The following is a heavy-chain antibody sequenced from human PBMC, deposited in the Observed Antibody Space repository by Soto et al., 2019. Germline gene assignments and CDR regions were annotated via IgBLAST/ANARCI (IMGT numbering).Heavy chain of an antibody. Sequence: GASVKVSCKVSGYTLTELSMHWVRQAPGKGLEWMGGFDPEDGETIYAQKFQGRVTMTEDTSTDTAYMELSSLRSEDTAVYYCATALLSPYDILTGTDYWGQGTLVTVSS. CDR2: FDPEDGET. V-gene: IGHV1-24*01. CDR1: GYTLTELS. CDR3: ATALLSPYDILTGTDY. D-gene: IGHD3-9*01. J-gene: IGHJ4*02.